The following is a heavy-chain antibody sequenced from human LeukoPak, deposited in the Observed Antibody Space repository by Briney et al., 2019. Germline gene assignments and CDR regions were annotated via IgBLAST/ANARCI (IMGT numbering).Heavy chain of an antibody. CDR2: IYTSGST. Sequence: SETLSLTCTVSGESISGFYWNWIRQPAGKGLEWIGRIYTSGSTNYNPSLKSRVTMSVDTSKNQFSLKLSSVTAADTAVYYCARAGSSSTFDPWGQGTLVTVSS. D-gene: IGHD6-13*01. V-gene: IGHV4-4*07. CDR1: GESISGFY. J-gene: IGHJ5*02. CDR3: ARAGSSSTFDP.